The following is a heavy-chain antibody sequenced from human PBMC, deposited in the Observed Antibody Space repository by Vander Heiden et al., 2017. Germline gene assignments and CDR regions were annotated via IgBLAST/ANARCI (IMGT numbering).Heavy chain of an antibody. CDR3: ARRDTTTVTTRWFDP. CDR2: INHSGST. V-gene: IGHV4-34*01. D-gene: IGHD4-17*01. J-gene: IGHJ5*02. CDR1: GGSFSGYY. Sequence: QVQLQQWGAGLLKPSETLSLTCAVYGGSFSGYYWSWIRQPPGKGLEWIGEINHSGSTNYNPSLKSRVTISVDTSKNQFSLKLSSVTAADTAVYYCARRDTTTVTTRWFDPWGQGTLVTVSS.